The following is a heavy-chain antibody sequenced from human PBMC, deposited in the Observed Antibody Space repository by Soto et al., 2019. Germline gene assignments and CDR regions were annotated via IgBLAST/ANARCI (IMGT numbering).Heavy chain of an antibody. CDR2: ISSSGSTI. J-gene: IGHJ4*02. V-gene: IGHV3-11*01. CDR1: GFTFSDYY. CDR3: ARLTYTGIADWSFRIQGDEAADY. Sequence: GGSLRLSCAASGFTFSDYYMSWIRQAPGKGLEWVSYISSSGSTIYYADSVKGRFTIFRDNAKNSLYLQMNSLRAEDTAVYYCARLTYTGIADWSFRIQGDEAADYWGQGTLVTVSS. D-gene: IGHD6-13*01.